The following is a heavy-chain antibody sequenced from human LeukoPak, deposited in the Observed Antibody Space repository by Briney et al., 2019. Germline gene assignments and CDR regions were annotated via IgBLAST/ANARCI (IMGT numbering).Heavy chain of an antibody. D-gene: IGHD2-2*01. CDR2: ISSSSSYI. Sequence: GGSLRLSCAASGFTFSSYSMNWVRQAPGKGLEWVSSISSSSSYIYYADSVKGRFTISRDNAKNSLYLQMNSLRAEDTAVYYCAKDCSSTSCSDYWGQGTLVTVSS. CDR3: AKDCSSTSCSDY. J-gene: IGHJ4*02. CDR1: GFTFSSYS. V-gene: IGHV3-21*04.